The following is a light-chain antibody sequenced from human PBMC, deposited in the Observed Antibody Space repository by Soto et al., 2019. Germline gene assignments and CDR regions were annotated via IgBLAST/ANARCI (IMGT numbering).Light chain of an antibody. V-gene: IGLV1-51*01. CDR1: SSNIGNNY. Sequence: VLTQPPSVSAAPGQKVTISCSGSSSNIGNNYVSWYQQLPGTAPKLLIYDNNKRPSGIPDRFSGSKSGTSATLGITGLQTGDEADYYCGTWDSSLSAGEYVFGTGTKVTVL. CDR3: GTWDSSLSAGEYV. CDR2: DNN. J-gene: IGLJ1*01.